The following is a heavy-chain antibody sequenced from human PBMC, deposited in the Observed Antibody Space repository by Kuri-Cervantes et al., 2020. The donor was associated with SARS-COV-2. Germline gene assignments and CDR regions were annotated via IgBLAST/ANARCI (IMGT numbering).Heavy chain of an antibody. V-gene: IGHV1-18*04. D-gene: IGHD5-24*01. J-gene: IGHJ5*02. Sequence: ASVKVSCKASGYTFSNYGITWVRQAPGQGLEWMGWISAYYGDTDYAQNLQGRVTMTTDTSTTTAYMELRSLRSDDTAVYYCARVDEWFDPWGQGTLVTVSS. CDR2: ISAYYGDT. CDR1: GYTFSNYG. CDR3: ARVDEWFDP.